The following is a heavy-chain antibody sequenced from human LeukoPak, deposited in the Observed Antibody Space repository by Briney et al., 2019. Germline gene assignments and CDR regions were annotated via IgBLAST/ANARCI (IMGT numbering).Heavy chain of an antibody. J-gene: IGHJ5*02. CDR3: ARDGGTYYYDSSGYYPYNWFDP. Sequence: ASVKVSCKASGYTFTSYGISWARQAPGQGLEWMGWISAYNGNTNYAQKLEGRVTMTTDTSTSTAYMELRSLRSDDTAVYYCARDGGTYYYDSSGYYPYNWFDPWGQGTLVTVSS. D-gene: IGHD3-22*01. V-gene: IGHV1-18*01. CDR1: GYTFTSYG. CDR2: ISAYNGNT.